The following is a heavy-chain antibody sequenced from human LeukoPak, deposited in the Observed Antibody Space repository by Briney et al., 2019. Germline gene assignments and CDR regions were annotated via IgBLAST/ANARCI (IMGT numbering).Heavy chain of an antibody. CDR2: IYTSGST. Sequence: SQTLSLTCTVSGGSISSGSYYWSWIRQPAGKGLEWIGRIYTSGSTNYNPSLKSRVTISVDTSKNQFSLKLSSVTAADTAVYYCARQTYSSSWLKYYYYYYMDVWGKGTTVTISS. CDR1: GGSISSGSYY. J-gene: IGHJ6*03. D-gene: IGHD6-13*01. CDR3: ARQTYSSSWLKYYYYYYMDV. V-gene: IGHV4-61*02.